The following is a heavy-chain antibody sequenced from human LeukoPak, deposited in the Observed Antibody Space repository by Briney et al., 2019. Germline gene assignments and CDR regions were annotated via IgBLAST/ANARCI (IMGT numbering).Heavy chain of an antibody. CDR2: ISGSGGST. CDR1: GFTFSSYG. Sequence: RSLRLSCAASGFTFSSYGMSWVRQAPGKGLEWVSAISGSGGSTYYADSVKGRFTISRDNSKNTLYLQMNSLRAEDTAVYYCAELGITMIGGVWGKGTTVTISS. V-gene: IGHV3-23*01. J-gene: IGHJ6*04. D-gene: IGHD3-10*02. CDR3: AELGITMIGGV.